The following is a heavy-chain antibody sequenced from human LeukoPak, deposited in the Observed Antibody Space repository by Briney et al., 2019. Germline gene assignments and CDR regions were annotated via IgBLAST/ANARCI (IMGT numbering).Heavy chain of an antibody. Sequence: ASETLSLTCTVSGGSISSSSYYWGWIRQPPGKGLEWIGSISYSGSTYYNPSLKSRVTISVDTSKNQFSLMLSSVTAADTAVYYCARHISALWFGELLAFQHWGQGTLVTVSS. D-gene: IGHD3-10*01. J-gene: IGHJ1*01. CDR1: GGSISSSSYY. CDR2: ISYSGST. V-gene: IGHV4-39*01. CDR3: ARHISALWFGELLAFQH.